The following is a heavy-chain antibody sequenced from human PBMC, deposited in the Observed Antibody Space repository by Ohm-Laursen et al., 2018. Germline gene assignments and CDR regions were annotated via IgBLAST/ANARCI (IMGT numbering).Heavy chain of an antibody. CDR1: GLTFSTYG. CDR3: AKTGGSGWFLNY. J-gene: IGHJ4*02. Sequence: SLRLSCAASGLTFSTYGMTWVRQAPGKGLEWVSVITGSGGSTYYADSVRGRFTISRDNSKNTLYLQMNSLRAEDTAVYYCAKTGGSGWFLNYWGQGTLVTVSS. V-gene: IGHV3-23*01. D-gene: IGHD6-19*01. CDR2: ITGSGGST.